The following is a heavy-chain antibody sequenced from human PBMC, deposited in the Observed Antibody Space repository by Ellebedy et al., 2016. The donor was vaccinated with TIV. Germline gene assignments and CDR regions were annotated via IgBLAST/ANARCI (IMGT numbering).Heavy chain of an antibody. CDR2: LNSDGSTT. CDR1: GFTFSSYW. Sequence: GESLKISXEASGFTFSSYWMHWVRQAPGEGLVWVSRLNSDGSTTNYADSVKGRFTISRDNAKNTLFLQMNSLRDEDTAVYYCAREDSSSSLDYWGQGTLVTVSS. V-gene: IGHV3-74*01. CDR3: AREDSSSSLDY. D-gene: IGHD6-6*01. J-gene: IGHJ4*02.